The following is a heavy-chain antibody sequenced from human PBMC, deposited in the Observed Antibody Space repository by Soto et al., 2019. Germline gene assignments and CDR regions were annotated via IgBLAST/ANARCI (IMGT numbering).Heavy chain of an antibody. D-gene: IGHD4-17*01. CDR1: GDSISGYY. V-gene: IGHV4-59*01. J-gene: IGHJ5*02. CDR3: ARSSTVTPSWFDP. CDR2: ISYSGST. Sequence: PSETLSLTCTVSGDSISGYYWSWIWQSPGEGLEWIGYISYSGSTNYNPSLKSRVTISVDTSKNQFSLKLSSVTAADTAVYYCARSSTVTPSWFDPWGQGTLVTVSS.